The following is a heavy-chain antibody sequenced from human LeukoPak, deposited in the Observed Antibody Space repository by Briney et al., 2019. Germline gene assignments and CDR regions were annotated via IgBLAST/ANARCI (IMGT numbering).Heavy chain of an antibody. CDR2: ISGSGGST. CDR3: AKGMGTLSNYGMDA. D-gene: IGHD7-27*01. Sequence: GSLRLSCAASGFTFSGYAMTWVRLAPGKGLEWVSGISGSGGSTSYADSVKGRFTVSRDNSKNTLYLQMNSLRAEDTAVYYCAKGMGTLSNYGMDAWGQGTPVTVSS. V-gene: IGHV3-23*01. CDR1: GFTFSGYA. J-gene: IGHJ6*02.